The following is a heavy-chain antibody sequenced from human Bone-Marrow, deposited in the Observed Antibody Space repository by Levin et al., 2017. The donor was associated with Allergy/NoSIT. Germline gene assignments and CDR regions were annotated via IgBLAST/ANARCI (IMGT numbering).Heavy chain of an antibody. J-gene: IGHJ4*02. CDR3: AKGGVAAPPFY. Sequence: GGSLRLSCAASKFIFKNYAMAWLRQAPGQGLEWVSAVSGSGDQTYHADSVRGRFTISRDNSKDTLFLQMNTLRAEDTAVYFCAKGGVAAPPFYWGQGTLVTVSS. V-gene: IGHV3-23*01. CDR2: VSGSGDQT. CDR1: KFIFKNYA. D-gene: IGHD3-10*01.